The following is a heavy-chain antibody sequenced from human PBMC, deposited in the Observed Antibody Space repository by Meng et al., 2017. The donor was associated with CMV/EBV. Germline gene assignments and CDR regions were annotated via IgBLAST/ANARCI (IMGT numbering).Heavy chain of an antibody. J-gene: IGHJ4*02. V-gene: IGHV3-7*01. CDR3: ARYCTNTGCYIYDY. CDR1: GFTFSSYW. Sequence: GGSLRLSCAASGFTFSSYWMSWVRQAPGKGLEWVANINQGGSEKYYVDSVKGRFTMSRDNAKSSLYLQMSSLTAEDTAVYYCARYCTNTGCYIYDYWGQGTLVTVSS. CDR2: INQGGSEK. D-gene: IGHD2-2*02.